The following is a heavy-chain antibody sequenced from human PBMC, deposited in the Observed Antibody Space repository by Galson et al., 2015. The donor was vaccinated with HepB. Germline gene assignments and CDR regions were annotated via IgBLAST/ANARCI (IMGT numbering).Heavy chain of an antibody. CDR1: GFIFSSDG. D-gene: IGHD3-10*01. CDR3: AKDVRGVPEVQGAMYYFDY. Sequence: SLRLSCAASGFIFSSDGMHWVRQAPGKGLEWVAGISYNGSNKYYADSVQGRFTISRDNSKNTLYLQMNSLRAEDTAVYYCAKDVRGVPEVQGAMYYFDYWGQGTLATVSS. V-gene: IGHV3-30*18. J-gene: IGHJ4*02. CDR2: ISYNGSNK.